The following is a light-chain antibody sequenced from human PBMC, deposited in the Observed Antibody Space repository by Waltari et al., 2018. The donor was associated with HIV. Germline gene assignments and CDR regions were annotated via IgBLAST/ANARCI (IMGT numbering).Light chain of an antibody. Sequence: QSVLTQPPSVSGAPGQRITISCTGSSSNIGAGYDVHWYQHLPGTAPKLLIYGHSNRPSGVPDRFSASRSGTSASLAITGLQAEDEGDYYCHAFDSSLSGWVFGGRTKLTVL. CDR2: GHS. J-gene: IGLJ2*01. CDR3: HAFDSSLSGWV. CDR1: SSNIGAGYD. V-gene: IGLV1-40*01.